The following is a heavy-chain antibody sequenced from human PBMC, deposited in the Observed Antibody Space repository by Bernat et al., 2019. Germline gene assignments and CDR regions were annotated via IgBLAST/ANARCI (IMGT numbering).Heavy chain of an antibody. D-gene: IGHD4-23*01. CDR3: ARRLSYGGNYVL. CDR2: IYYTGST. CDR1: GGSISGYY. J-gene: IGHJ2*01. V-gene: IGHV4-59*08. Sequence: QVQLQESGPGLVKPSETLSLTCTVSGGSISGYYWSWIRQLPGKGLDWIGYIYYTGSTNYNPSLQSRVTISVDTAKNQFSLKLSSVTAADTAVYYCARRLSYGGNYVLWGRGSLVTVSS.